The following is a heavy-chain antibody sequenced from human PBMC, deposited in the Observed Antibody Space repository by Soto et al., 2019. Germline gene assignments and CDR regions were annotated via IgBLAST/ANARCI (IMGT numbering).Heavy chain of an antibody. CDR1: GNPISVDDHY. Sequence: SSETLSLTGTVSGNPISVDDHYWNWIRQSPGRGLEGIGYISYSGGTYYNPSLKNRVTISIDTSRNQFSLELRSVTAADTAVYYCARDKGYDDPGYWSTHGPFEYWGQGSLVTVSS. J-gene: IGHJ4*02. CDR2: ISYSGGT. D-gene: IGHD3-9*01. CDR3: ARDKGYDDPGYWSTHGPFEY. V-gene: IGHV4-30-4*01.